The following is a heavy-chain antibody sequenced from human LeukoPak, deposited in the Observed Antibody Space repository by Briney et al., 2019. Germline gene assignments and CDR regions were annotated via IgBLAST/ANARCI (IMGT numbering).Heavy chain of an antibody. D-gene: IGHD1-26*01. CDR3: ASLLRTYSGSYYFDY. CDR2: IYYSGST. Sequence: SETLSPTCTVSGGSISSYYWSWIRQPPGKGLEWIGYIYYSGSTNYNPSLKSRVTISVDTSKNQFSLKLSSVTAADTAVYYCASLLRTYSGSYYFDYWGQGTLVTVSS. V-gene: IGHV4-59*01. J-gene: IGHJ4*02. CDR1: GGSISSYY.